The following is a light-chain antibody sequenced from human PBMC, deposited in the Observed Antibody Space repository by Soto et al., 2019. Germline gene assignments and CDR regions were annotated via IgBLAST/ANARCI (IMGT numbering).Light chain of an antibody. CDR2: GNS. V-gene: IGLV1-40*01. Sequence: QSVLKQPPPVSWGPGQRVTISCTWGSSNIGAGYDVHWYQQLPGTAPKLLIYGNSNRPSGVPDRFSGSKSGTSASLAITGLQAEDEADYYCQSYDSSLSGSDVFGTGTKVTVL. CDR1: SSNIGAGYD. J-gene: IGLJ1*01. CDR3: QSYDSSLSGSDV.